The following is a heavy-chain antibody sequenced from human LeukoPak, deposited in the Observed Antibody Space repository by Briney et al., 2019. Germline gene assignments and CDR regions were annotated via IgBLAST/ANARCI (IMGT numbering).Heavy chain of an antibody. CDR2: IYSGGST. CDR1: GFTVSSNY. V-gene: IGHV3-53*04. CDR3: AREKVSGSLIIDY. Sequence: GGSLRLSCAASGFTVSSNYMSWVRQAPGKGLEWVSVIYSGGSTYYADSVKGRFTISRHNSKNTLYLQMNSLRAEDTAVCYCAREKVSGSLIIDYWGQGTLVTVSS. J-gene: IGHJ4*02. D-gene: IGHD1-26*01.